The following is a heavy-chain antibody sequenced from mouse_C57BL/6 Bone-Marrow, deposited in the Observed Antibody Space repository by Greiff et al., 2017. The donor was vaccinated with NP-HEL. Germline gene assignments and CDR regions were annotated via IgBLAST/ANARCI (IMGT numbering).Heavy chain of an antibody. CDR1: GYTFTDYE. V-gene: IGHV1-15*01. CDR3: TRGGLLRGY. D-gene: IGHD1-1*01. J-gene: IGHJ2*01. Sequence: QLKQSGAELVRPGASVTLSCKASGYTFTDYEMHWVKQTPVHGLEWIGAIDPETGGTAYNQKFKGKAILTADKSSSTAYMELRSLTSEDSAVYYCTRGGLLRGYWGQGTTLTVSS. CDR2: IDPETGGT.